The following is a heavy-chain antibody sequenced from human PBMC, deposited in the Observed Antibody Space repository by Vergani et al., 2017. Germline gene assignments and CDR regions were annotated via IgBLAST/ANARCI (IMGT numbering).Heavy chain of an antibody. CDR3: ARARGGWELPKFDY. Sequence: QVQLQESGPGLVKPSETLSLTCTVSGGSISSYYWSWLRQPPGKGLEWIGYIYYSGSTNYNPSLKSRVTISVDTSKNQFSLKLSSVTAADTAVYYCARARGGWELPKFDYWGQGTLVTVSS. V-gene: IGHV4-59*01. CDR1: GGSISSYY. D-gene: IGHD1-26*01. CDR2: IYYSGST. J-gene: IGHJ4*02.